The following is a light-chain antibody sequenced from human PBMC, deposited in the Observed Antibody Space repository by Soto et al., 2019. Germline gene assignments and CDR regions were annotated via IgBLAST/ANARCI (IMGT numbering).Light chain of an antibody. J-gene: IGKJ1*01. CDR2: DAS. CDR1: QSVSSN. V-gene: IGKV3-15*01. CDR3: QQYGSSPER. Sequence: EIVMTQSPATLSVSPGERATLSCRASQSVSSNFAWYQQKPGQAPRLLIYDASTRATGIPARFSGSGSGTDFTLTVSRLEPEDFTGYYCQQYGSSPERFGQRTRV.